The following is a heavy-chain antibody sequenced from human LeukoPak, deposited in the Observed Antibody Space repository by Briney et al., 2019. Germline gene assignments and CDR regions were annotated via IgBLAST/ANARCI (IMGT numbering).Heavy chain of an antibody. Sequence: PGGSLRLSCAASGFTFSTRTMNWVRQAPGKGLEWLSSIGSSSRDKYYADSVKGRFTISRDNAEYSLYLQMNSLRAEDTAVYYCVGGDQREDWSHGTLVTVSS. J-gene: IGHJ4*01. CDR1: GFTFSTRT. CDR2: IGSSSRDK. V-gene: IGHV3-21*06. CDR3: VGGDQRED.